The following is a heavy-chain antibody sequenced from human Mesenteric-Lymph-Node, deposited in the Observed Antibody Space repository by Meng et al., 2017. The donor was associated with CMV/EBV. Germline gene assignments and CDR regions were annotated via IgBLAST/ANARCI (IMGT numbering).Heavy chain of an antibody. Sequence: SETLSLTCAVYGGSFSGYYWSWIRQPPGKGLEWIGEINHSGSTNYNPSLKSRVTISVDTSKNQFSLKLSSVTAADTAVYYCAREDDYYGMDVWGQGTTVTVSS. D-gene: IGHD5-24*01. CDR3: AREDDYYGMDV. CDR2: INHSGST. V-gene: IGHV4-34*01. J-gene: IGHJ6*02. CDR1: GGSFSGYY.